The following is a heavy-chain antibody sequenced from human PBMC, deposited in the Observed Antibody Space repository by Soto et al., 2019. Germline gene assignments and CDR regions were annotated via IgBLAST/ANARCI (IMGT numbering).Heavy chain of an antibody. V-gene: IGHV4-59*08. Sequence: SETLSLTCTVSGGSISSYYWSWIRQPPGKGLEWIGYIYYSGSTNYNPSLKSRVTISVDTSKNQFSLKLSSVTAADTAVYYCARQTHSKVATRAFDIWGQGTMVTVSS. CDR3: ARQTHSKVATRAFDI. CDR2: IYYSGST. J-gene: IGHJ3*02. D-gene: IGHD5-12*01. CDR1: GGSISSYY.